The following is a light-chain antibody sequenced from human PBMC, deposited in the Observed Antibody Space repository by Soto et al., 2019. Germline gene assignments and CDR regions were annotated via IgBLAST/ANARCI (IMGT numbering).Light chain of an antibody. CDR1: QGISIY. J-gene: IGKJ4*01. V-gene: IGKV1-9*01. CDR3: QQLNSNRRA. CDR2: AAS. Sequence: SSVWARLTITCRASQGISIYLAWYQLKPGKAPKLLVYAASTLQSGVPSRFSCSRSGNGFRLTFTILQPLVIRSSYRQQLNSNRRAYGGGTKVDIK.